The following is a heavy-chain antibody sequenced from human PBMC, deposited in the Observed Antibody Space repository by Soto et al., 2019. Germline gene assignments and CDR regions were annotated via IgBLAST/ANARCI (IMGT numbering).Heavy chain of an antibody. D-gene: IGHD5-18*01. Sequence: EVQLVESGGGLVQPGRSLRLSCAASGLTFDDYAMHWVRQPPGKGLEWVSGLSWNSGNIGYADSVKGRFSVSRDNTKNSLYLQMNSLTTEDTALYYCAKATFINGYYYFDSWGQGTVVIVSS. CDR1: GLTFDDYA. J-gene: IGHJ4*02. CDR2: LSWNSGNI. CDR3: AKATFINGYYYFDS. V-gene: IGHV3-9*01.